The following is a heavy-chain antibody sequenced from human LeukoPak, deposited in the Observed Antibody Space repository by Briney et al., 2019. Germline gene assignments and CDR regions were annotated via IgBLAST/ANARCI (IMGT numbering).Heavy chain of an antibody. V-gene: IGHV3-66*01. Sequence: GGSLRLSCAVSGFTLSSTYMSWVRQAPGKGLEWVSIIYGGNSTYYADSVKGRFTISINESRNTPYLQMSSLRAEDTAVYYCASRYEGASYFYYGMDVWGQGTTVTVSS. CDR1: GFTLSSTY. CDR2: IYGGNST. J-gene: IGHJ6*02. D-gene: IGHD1-14*01. CDR3: ASRYEGASYFYYGMDV.